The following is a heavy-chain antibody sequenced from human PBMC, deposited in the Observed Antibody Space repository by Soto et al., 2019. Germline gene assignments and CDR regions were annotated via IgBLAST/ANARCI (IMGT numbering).Heavy chain of an antibody. Sequence: PVGSLRLSCAASGFTFSHYGMFWVRQAPGKGLEWVALISYDGTNQYYADSVKGRFTISRGNSKNTLYLQMNSLRAEDRAIYYCAKDSFLYDSTLYFDSWGQGALVTVSS. V-gene: IGHV3-30*18. D-gene: IGHD3-22*01. CDR1: GFTFSHYG. J-gene: IGHJ4*02. CDR2: ISYDGTNQ. CDR3: AKDSFLYDSTLYFDS.